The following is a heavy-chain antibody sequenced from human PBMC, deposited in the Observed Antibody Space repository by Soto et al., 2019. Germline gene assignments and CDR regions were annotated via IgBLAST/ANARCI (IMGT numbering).Heavy chain of an antibody. D-gene: IGHD3-3*01. J-gene: IGHJ3*02. CDR3: ARDRYDFWSGYYPDAFDI. Sequence: PSETLSLTCSFSGDSVTSHYLTWIRQSPEKGLEWIGYMHYTGFSHYNPSLKSRLTLSVDRSKNQFTLQLTSVTVADTAVYYCARDRYDFWSGYYPDAFDIWGQGTMVTVSS. CDR2: MHYTGFS. CDR1: GDSVTSHY. V-gene: IGHV4-59*02.